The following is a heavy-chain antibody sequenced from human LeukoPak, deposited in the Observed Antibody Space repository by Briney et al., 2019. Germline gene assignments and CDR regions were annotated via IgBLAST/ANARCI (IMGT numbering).Heavy chain of an antibody. V-gene: IGHV4-59*01. CDR1: GGSISSYY. J-gene: IGHJ4*02. CDR2: IYYSGST. Sequence: SETLSLTCTVSGGSISSYYWSWIRQPPGKGLEWIGYIYYSGSTNYNPSLKSRVTISVDTSKNQFSLKLSSVTAADTAVYYCARGRGYYDSSGYYTPTFDYWGQGTLVTVSS. D-gene: IGHD3-22*01. CDR3: ARGRGYYDSSGYYTPTFDY.